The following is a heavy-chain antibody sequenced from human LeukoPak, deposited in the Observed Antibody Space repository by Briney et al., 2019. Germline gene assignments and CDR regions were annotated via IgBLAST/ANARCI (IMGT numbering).Heavy chain of an antibody. CDR2: ISWDGGST. D-gene: IGHD2/OR15-2a*01. Sequence: GGSLRLSCAASGFTFDDYAMHWVRQAPGKGLEWVSLISWDGGSTYYADSVKGRFTISRDNSKNSLYLQMNSLGAEDTAVYYCARLNWGIIVSGFDAWGQGILVTVSS. J-gene: IGHJ5*02. CDR1: GFTFDDYA. CDR3: ARLNWGIIVSGFDA. V-gene: IGHV3-43D*03.